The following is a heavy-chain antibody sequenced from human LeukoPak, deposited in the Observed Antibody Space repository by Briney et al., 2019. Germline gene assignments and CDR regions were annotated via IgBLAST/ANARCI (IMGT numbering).Heavy chain of an antibody. Sequence: SETLSLTCTASGGSISSSSYYWGWIRQPPGKGLEWIGSIYYSGSTYYNPSLKSRVTISVDTSKNQFSLKLSSVTAADTAVYYCARHDSTGRKSAFFRDYWGQGTLVTVSS. CDR1: GGSISSSSYY. V-gene: IGHV4-39*01. J-gene: IGHJ4*02. CDR2: IYYSGST. D-gene: IGHD1-14*01. CDR3: ARHDSTGRKSAFFRDY.